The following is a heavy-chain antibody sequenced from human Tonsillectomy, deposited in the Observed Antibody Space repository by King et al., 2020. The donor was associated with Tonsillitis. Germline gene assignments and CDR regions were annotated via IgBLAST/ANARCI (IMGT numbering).Heavy chain of an antibody. CDR1: GYTFTNYG. D-gene: IGHD6-13*01. Sequence: VQLVESGAEVKKPGASVKVSCKASGYTFTNYGISWVRQAPGQGLEWMGWISAYNGRTNYAEKLQDRVTMTTDTSTSTAYMELRSLRSDDTAVYYCARDYQQLITWFDPWGQGTLVTVPS. V-gene: IGHV1-18*04. CDR3: ARDYQQLITWFDP. J-gene: IGHJ5*02. CDR2: ISAYNGRT.